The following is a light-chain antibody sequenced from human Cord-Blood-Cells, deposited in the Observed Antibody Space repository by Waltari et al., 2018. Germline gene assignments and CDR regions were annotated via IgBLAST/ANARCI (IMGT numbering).Light chain of an antibody. CDR2: DVS. Sequence: QSALTQPASVSGSPGQSITISCTGTSSDVGGYNYVSWYQQHPGKAPKLMIYDVSNRPSGGSNRFSGSKSGNTASLTISGLQAEDEADYYCSSYTSSSTPNVFGTGTKVTVL. CDR3: SSYTSSSTPNV. V-gene: IGLV2-14*01. J-gene: IGLJ1*01. CDR1: SSDVGGYNY.